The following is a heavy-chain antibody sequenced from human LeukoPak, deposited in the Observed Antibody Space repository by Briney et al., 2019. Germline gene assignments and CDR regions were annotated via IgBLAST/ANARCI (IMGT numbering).Heavy chain of an antibody. CDR3: VVVPAAIPYYFDY. CDR1: GYSFTSYF. J-gene: IGHJ4*02. Sequence: ASVKVSCKAFGYSFTSYFLHWVRQAPGQGLEWMGWISAYNGNTNYAQKLQGRVTMTTDTSTSTAYMELRSLRSDDTAVYYCVVVPAAIPYYFDYWGQGTLVTVSS. D-gene: IGHD2-2*02. V-gene: IGHV1-18*04. CDR2: ISAYNGNT.